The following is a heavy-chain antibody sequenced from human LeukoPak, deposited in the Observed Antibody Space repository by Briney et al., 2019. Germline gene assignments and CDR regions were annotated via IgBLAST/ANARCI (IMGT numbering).Heavy chain of an antibody. D-gene: IGHD6-13*01. V-gene: IGHV1-2*02. CDR1: GYTFTGYY. Sequence: ASVKVSCKASGYTFTGYYMHWVRQAPGQGLEWMGWINPNSGGTNYAQKFQGRVTMTGDTSISTAYMELSRLRSDDTAVFYCARAGSSSRWVNDYWGQGTLVTVSS. CDR2: INPNSGGT. CDR3: ARAGSSSRWVNDY. J-gene: IGHJ4*02.